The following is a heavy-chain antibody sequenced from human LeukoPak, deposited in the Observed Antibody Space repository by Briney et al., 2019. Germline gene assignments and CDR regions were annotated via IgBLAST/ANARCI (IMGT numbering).Heavy chain of an antibody. CDR1: GFTFSSYG. CDR2: IWYDGSNK. J-gene: IGHJ4*02. CDR3: GRGYPYYFDH. Sequence: GGSLRLSCAASGFTFSSYGMHWVRQAPGKGLEWVAVIWYDGSNKYYADSVKGRFTIPRDNSKNTLYLQMNSLRAEDTAVYFCGRGYPYYFDHWGQGTLVTVSS. D-gene: IGHD3-22*01. V-gene: IGHV3-33*01.